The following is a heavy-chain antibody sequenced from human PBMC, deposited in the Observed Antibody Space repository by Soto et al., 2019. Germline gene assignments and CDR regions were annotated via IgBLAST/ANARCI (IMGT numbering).Heavy chain of an antibody. CDR1: GDSVSSNSAA. CDR3: ARTSGHFDS. J-gene: IGHJ4*02. Sequence: PSQTLSLTCVISGDSVSSNSAAWNWIRRSPSRGLEWLGRTYYRSKWYNEYAVSVKSRIAINPGTSKNQFSLQLNSVTPEDTAVYYCARTSGHFDSWGQGTLVTVSS. CDR2: TYYRSKWYN. D-gene: IGHD6-19*01. V-gene: IGHV6-1*01.